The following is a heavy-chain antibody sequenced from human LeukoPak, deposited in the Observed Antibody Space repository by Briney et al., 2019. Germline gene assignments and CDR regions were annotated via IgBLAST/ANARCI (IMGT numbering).Heavy chain of an antibody. CDR2: INQDGTEK. Sequence: PGGSLRLSCAASGFTFSSYWMNWVRQAPGKGLEWVANINQDGTEKYYVDSVKGRFTISRDNAKNSLYLQMNSLRAEDTAVYYCARDRGSGWYGDYWGQGTLVTVSS. V-gene: IGHV3-7*01. CDR1: GFTFSSYW. CDR3: ARDRGSGWYGDY. J-gene: IGHJ4*02. D-gene: IGHD6-19*01.